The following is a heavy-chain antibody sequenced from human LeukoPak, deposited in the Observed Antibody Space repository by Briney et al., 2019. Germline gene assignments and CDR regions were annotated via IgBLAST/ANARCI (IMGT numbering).Heavy chain of an antibody. V-gene: IGHV3-7*01. CDR3: ARVRGGGYGDFDY. J-gene: IGHJ4*02. Sequence: GGSLRLSCAASGFTFSSYWMSWVRQAPGKGLEWVANIKQDGSEKYYVDSVKGRFTISRDNAKNSLYLQMNSLRAEDTAVYYCARVRGGGYGDFDYWGQGTLVTVSS. CDR2: IKQDGSEK. CDR1: GFTFSSYW. D-gene: IGHD5-12*01.